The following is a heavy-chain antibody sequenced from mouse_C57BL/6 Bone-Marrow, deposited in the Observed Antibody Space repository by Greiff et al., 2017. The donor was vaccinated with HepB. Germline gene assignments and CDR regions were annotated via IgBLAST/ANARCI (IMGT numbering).Heavy chain of an antibody. CDR2: IYPGSGNT. CDR3: ARSRSGRGDY. V-gene: IGHV1-76*01. J-gene: IGHJ2*01. CDR1: GYTFTDYY. Sequence: QVQLQQSGAELVRPGASVKLSCKASGYTFTDYYINWVKQRPGQGLEWIARIYPGSGNTYYNEKFKGKATLTAEKSSSTAYMQLSSLTSEDSAVYFCARSRSGRGDYWGQGTTLTVSS.